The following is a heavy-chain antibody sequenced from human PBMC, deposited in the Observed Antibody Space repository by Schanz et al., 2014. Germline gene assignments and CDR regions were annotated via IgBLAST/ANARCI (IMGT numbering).Heavy chain of an antibody. J-gene: IGHJ4*02. CDR1: SGSLSSTNW. CDR3: ASGFFQLDGR. CDR2: MHEGGNT. Sequence: QVLLQEPGPGLVKPSGTLSLTCTVSSGSLSSTNWLAWVRQPPGKGLEWIGEMHEGGNTFYNPSLKSRASVSVYKPQNRFSLKLASMTAADTAIYYCASGFFQLDGRWGQGTLVTVSS. D-gene: IGHD1-1*01. V-gene: IGHV4-4*02.